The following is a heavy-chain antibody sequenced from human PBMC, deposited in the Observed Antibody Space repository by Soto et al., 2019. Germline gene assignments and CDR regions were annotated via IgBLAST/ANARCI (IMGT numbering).Heavy chain of an antibody. D-gene: IGHD2-8*01. CDR3: ARRRGSNGWFDL. CDR1: GGTFSSYA. V-gene: IGHV1-8*02. J-gene: IGHJ5*02. CDR2: MNPDSGNT. Sequence: QVQLVQSGAEVKKPGSSVKVSCKASGGTFSSYAISWVRQATGQGLEWVGWMNPDSGNTGYAQNFQGRVTMTGNTSISSVYMELSSLTSEDTAVYYCARRRGSNGWFDLWGQGTLVTVSS.